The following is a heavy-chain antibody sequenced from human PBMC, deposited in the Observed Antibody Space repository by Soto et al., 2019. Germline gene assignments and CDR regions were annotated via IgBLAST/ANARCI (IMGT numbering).Heavy chain of an antibody. CDR3: ARPIDGFYAMDV. CDR1: GDSISNTNW. Sequence: SETLSLTCAVSGDSISNTNWWSCVRQPPGKGLEWIAEIYHRGTTNYNPSLKSRVTITLDKSNNQFSLKLTSVTAADTAVYYCARPIDGFYAMDVWGQGTTVTVSS. D-gene: IGHD3-9*01. CDR2: IYHRGTT. V-gene: IGHV4-4*02. J-gene: IGHJ6*02.